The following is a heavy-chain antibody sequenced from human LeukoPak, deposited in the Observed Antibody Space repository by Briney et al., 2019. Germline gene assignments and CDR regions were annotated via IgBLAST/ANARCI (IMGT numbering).Heavy chain of an antibody. CDR3: ARRRSAPNYYDSSGYYYYGDAFDI. CDR2: IYPGDSDT. V-gene: IGHV5-51*01. Sequence: GESLKISCKGSGYSFTSYWIGWVRQMPGKGLEWMGIIYPGDSDTRYSPSFQGQVTISADKSISTAYLQWSSLKAPDTAMYYCARRRSAPNYYDSSGYYYYGDAFDIWGQGTMVTVSS. CDR1: GYSFTSYW. J-gene: IGHJ3*02. D-gene: IGHD3-22*01.